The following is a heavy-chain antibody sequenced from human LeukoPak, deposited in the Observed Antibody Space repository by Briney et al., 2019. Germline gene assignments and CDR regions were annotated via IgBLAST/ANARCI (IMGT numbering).Heavy chain of an antibody. CDR3: ARGPPYSTSPRLIGLWFGP. V-gene: IGHV3-53*01. Sequence: GGSLRLSCAASGFTVSSNYMCWVRQAPGKGLEWVSVIYSGGSIYYANSVKGRFTISRDNSKNTLYLQMDTLRAEDTAVYYCARGPPYSTSPRLIGLWFGPWGQGTLVTVSS. CDR2: IYSGGSI. CDR1: GFTVSSNY. D-gene: IGHD6-6*01. J-gene: IGHJ5*02.